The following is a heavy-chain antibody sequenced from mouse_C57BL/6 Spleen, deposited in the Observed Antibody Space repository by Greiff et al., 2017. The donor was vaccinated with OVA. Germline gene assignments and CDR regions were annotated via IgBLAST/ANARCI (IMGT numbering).Heavy chain of an antibody. CDR2: IYPRSGNT. CDR1: GYTFTSYG. J-gene: IGHJ2*01. Sequence: VQLQQSGAELARPGASVKLSCKASGYTFTSYGISWVKQRTGQGLEWIGEIYPRSGNTYYNEKFKGKATLTADKSSSTAYMELRSLTSEDSAVYFCARSGADWDDYWGQGTTLTVSS. CDR3: ARSGADWDDY. V-gene: IGHV1-81*01. D-gene: IGHD4-1*01.